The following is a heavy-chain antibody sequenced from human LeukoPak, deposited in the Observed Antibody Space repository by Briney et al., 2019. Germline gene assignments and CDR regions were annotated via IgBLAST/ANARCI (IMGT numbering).Heavy chain of an antibody. D-gene: IGHD2-15*01. CDR1: GFTFSRHW. Sequence: GGSLRLSCAASGFTFSRHWMYWVRQAPGKGLEWVANIKQDGSAKPYVDSVKGRFTISRDNAKNSLFLQMNSLRAEDTAVYYCARDNGWSADFWGQGTLVTVSS. CDR2: IKQDGSAK. V-gene: IGHV3-7*03. CDR3: ARDNGWSADF. J-gene: IGHJ4*02.